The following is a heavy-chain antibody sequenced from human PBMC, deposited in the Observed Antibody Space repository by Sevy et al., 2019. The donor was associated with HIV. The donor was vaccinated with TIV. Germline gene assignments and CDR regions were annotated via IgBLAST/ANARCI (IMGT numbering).Heavy chain of an antibody. J-gene: IGHJ4*02. Sequence: SETLSLTCAVSGYSISNGYYWGWIRQPPGKGLEWIGSSHHGGETYSKPSLWSRLTISVDTSRNQVSLRLKSVTAADTAVYYCARGVGGSGNYYHDYWGQGTLVTVSS. CDR2: SHHGGET. CDR3: ARGVGGSGNYYHDY. CDR1: GYSISNGYY. V-gene: IGHV4-38-2*01. D-gene: IGHD3-10*01.